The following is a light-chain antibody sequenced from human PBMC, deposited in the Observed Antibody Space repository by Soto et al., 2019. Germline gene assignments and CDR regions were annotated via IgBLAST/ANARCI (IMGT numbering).Light chain of an antibody. V-gene: IGKV1-39*01. Sequence: QVTLSPSSESASVGDSISITCRASQSISSYLNWYQQKPGKAPKLLIYAASSLQSWVPSRFSGSGSGTGFTLTISSLLPADVATYYCRQIYSTPQWTFCVGTKVDIK. CDR1: QSISSY. CDR3: RQIYSTPQWT. CDR2: AAS. J-gene: IGKJ1*01.